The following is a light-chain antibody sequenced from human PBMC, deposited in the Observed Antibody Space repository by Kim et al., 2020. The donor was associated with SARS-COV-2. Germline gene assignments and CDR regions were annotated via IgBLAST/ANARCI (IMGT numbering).Light chain of an antibody. Sequence: GERATLSCRASQSVSSSYLAGYQQKPGQAPRLLIYGASSRATGIPDRFSGSGSGTDFTLTISRLEPEDFAVYYCQQYGSSPPRVTFGQGTRLEIK. CDR1: QSVSSSY. J-gene: IGKJ5*01. V-gene: IGKV3-20*01. CDR2: GAS. CDR3: QQYGSSPPRVT.